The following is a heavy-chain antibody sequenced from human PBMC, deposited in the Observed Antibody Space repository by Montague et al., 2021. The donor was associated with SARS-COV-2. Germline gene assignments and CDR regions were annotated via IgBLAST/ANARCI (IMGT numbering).Heavy chain of an antibody. CDR2: IFYSGST. CDR1: GGSISSSSYY. V-gene: IGHV4-39*02. J-gene: IGHJ5*02. Sequence: SETLSLTCTVSGGSISSSSYYWGWIRQPPGKGLEWIGSIFYSGSTDYNPSLKSRVTISVDTSKNQFSLKLSSVTAADTAVYYCARDGYSSGWNGLHWFDPWGQGTLGTVSS. D-gene: IGHD6-25*01. CDR3: ARDGYSSGWNGLHWFDP.